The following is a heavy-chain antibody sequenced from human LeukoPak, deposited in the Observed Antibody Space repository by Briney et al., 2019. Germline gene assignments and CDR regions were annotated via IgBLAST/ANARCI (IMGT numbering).Heavy chain of an antibody. V-gene: IGHV4-59*01. CDR3: ARGPIPLYYYDSSGSQTLFDY. J-gene: IGHJ4*02. CDR1: GGSISSYY. CDR2: IYYSGST. Sequence: SETLSLTCTVSGGSISSYYWSWIRQPPGKGLEWIGYIYYSGSTNYNPSLKSRVTISVDTSKNQFSLKLSSVTAADTAVYYCARGPIPLYYYDSSGSQTLFDYWGQGTLVTVSS. D-gene: IGHD3-22*01.